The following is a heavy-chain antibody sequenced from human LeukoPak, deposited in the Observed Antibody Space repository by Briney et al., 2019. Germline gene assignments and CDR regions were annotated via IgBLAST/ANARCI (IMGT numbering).Heavy chain of an antibody. Sequence: SETLSLTCAVYGGSFSGYYWSWIRQPPGKGLEWIGEINHSGNTNYNPSLKSRVTISVDTSKNQFSLKLSSVTATDTAVYYCARQIPSPTTVAGTDYWGQGTRVTVSS. CDR3: ARQIPSPTTVAGTDY. J-gene: IGHJ4*02. CDR2: INHSGNT. D-gene: IGHD6-19*01. V-gene: IGHV4-34*01. CDR1: GGSFSGYY.